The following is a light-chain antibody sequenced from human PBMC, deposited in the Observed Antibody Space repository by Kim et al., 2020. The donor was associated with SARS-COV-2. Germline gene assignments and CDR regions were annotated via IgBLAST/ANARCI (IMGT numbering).Light chain of an antibody. V-gene: IGKV1-39*01. Sequence: DIQMTQSPSSLTASLGDTVSITCRSNQSINTYLNWYQQKPGKAPKLLLYTASTLESGVPSRFSGSGSGTDFTLTINSLQPEDFATYSCQQSYTTPYTFGQGTKLEI. J-gene: IGKJ2*01. CDR2: TAS. CDR3: QQSYTTPYT. CDR1: QSINTY.